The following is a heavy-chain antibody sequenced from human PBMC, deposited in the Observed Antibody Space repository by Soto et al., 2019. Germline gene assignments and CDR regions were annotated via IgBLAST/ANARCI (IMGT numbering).Heavy chain of an antibody. CDR3: ARDTVTTNGGVY. CDR2: IYYSGST. CDR1: GGSINNHY. J-gene: IGHJ4*02. V-gene: IGHV4-59*11. D-gene: IGHD4-17*01. Sequence: SETLSLTCTVSGGSINNHYGSWIRQHPGKGLEWIGYIYYSGSTYYNPSLKSRVTISVDTSKNQFSLKLSSVTAADTAVYYCARDTVTTNGGVYWGQGTLVTVSS.